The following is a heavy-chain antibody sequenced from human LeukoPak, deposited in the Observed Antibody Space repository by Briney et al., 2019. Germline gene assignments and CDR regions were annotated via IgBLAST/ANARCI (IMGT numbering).Heavy chain of an antibody. CDR2: IYYSGSI. V-gene: IGHV4-39*07. Sequence: SETLSLTCTVSGGSISSSSYYWGWIRQPPGKGLEWIGSIYYSGSIYYNPSLKSRVTISVDTSKNQFSLKLSSVTAADTAVYYCARISSSRDHYLDYWGQGTLVTVSS. J-gene: IGHJ4*02. CDR3: ARISSSRDHYLDY. D-gene: IGHD6-6*01. CDR1: GGSISSSSYY.